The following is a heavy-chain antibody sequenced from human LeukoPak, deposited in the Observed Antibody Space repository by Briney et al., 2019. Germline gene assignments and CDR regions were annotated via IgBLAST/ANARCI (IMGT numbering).Heavy chain of an antibody. Sequence: GGSLRLSCAASGFTFSNFWIHWVRQAPGKGLVWVSRIKGDGSVATYADSVKGRFTISRDNAKNTLYLQMNSLRAEDTALYYCAKDARYDSSGYYFDYWGQGTLVTVSS. D-gene: IGHD3-22*01. CDR3: AKDARYDSSGYYFDY. CDR2: IKGDGSVA. V-gene: IGHV3-74*01. J-gene: IGHJ4*02. CDR1: GFTFSNFW.